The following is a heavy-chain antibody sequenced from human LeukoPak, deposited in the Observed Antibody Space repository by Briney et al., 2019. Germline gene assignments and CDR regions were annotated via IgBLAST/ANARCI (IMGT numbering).Heavy chain of an antibody. J-gene: IGHJ4*02. CDR2: ISGSGGST. V-gene: IGHV3-23*01. CDR1: GFTFSSYA. Sequence: QPGGSLRLSCAASGFTFSSYAMSWVRQAPGKGLEWVSAISGSGGSTYYADSVKGRFTISRDNAKNSLYLQMNSLRAEDTAVYYCARGEYYYDSSGYYVWGQGTLVTVSS. CDR3: ARGEYYYDSSGYYV. D-gene: IGHD3-22*01.